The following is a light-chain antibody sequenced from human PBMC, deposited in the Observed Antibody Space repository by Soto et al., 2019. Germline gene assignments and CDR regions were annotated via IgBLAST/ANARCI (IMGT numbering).Light chain of an antibody. CDR2: GNN. Sequence: HSVLTQPPSESGAPGQRVTISCTGRTSNIGAGYDVHWYQQLPGTAPKLLIYGNNNRPSGVPDRFSGSKSGTSASLAITGLQADDEAIYYCQSYDTPLRVVVFGGGTKGTVL. CDR1: TSNIGAGYD. CDR3: QSYDTPLRVVV. J-gene: IGLJ2*01. V-gene: IGLV1-40*01.